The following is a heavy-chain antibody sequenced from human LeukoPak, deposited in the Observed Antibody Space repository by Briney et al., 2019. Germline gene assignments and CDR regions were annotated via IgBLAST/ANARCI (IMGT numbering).Heavy chain of an antibody. V-gene: IGHV3-7*01. D-gene: IGHD3-10*01. CDR1: GFTFSSYW. CDR3: ARAKTYYYGSGIGY. Sequence: PGGSLRLSCAASGFTFSSYWMSWVRQAPGKGLEWVANIKQDGSEKYYVDSVKGRFTISRVNAKNSLYLQMNSLRAEDTAVYYCARAKTYYYGSGIGYWGQGTLVTVSS. J-gene: IGHJ4*02. CDR2: IKQDGSEK.